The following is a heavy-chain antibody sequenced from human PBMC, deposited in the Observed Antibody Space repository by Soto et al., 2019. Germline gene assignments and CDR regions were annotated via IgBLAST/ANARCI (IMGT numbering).Heavy chain of an antibody. Sequence: ASETLSLTCSVSGYSVSSSDYYWAWIRQPPGKGLEWIGSMFYSGLTYYNPSLKSRVTLSVDTSKNQFSVRLNSVTAADAAVYYCAPLSVSLSGPYGIHVWGQGTTVTVSS. CDR3: APLSVSLSGPYGIHV. V-gene: IGHV4-39*01. CDR1: GYSVSSSDYY. D-gene: IGHD2-15*01. J-gene: IGHJ6*02. CDR2: MFYSGLT.